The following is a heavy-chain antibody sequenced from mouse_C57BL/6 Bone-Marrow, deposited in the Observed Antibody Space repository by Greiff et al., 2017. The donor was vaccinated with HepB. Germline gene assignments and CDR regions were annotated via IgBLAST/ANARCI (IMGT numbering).Heavy chain of an antibody. Sequence: VKLVESGAELARPGASVKLSCKASGYTFTSYGISWVKQRTGQGLEWIGEIYPRSGNTYYNEKFKGKATLTADKSSSTAYMELRSLTSEDSAVYFCARVGGTAQAPYWYFDVWGTGTTVTVSS. CDR2: IYPRSGNT. J-gene: IGHJ1*03. D-gene: IGHD3-2*02. V-gene: IGHV1-81*01. CDR1: GYTFTSYG. CDR3: ARVGGTAQAPYWYFDV.